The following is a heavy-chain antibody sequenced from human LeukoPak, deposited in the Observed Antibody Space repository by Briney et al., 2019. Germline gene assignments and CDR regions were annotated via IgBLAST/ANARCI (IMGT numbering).Heavy chain of an antibody. V-gene: IGHV4-34*01. CDR1: GGSFSGYY. Sequence: SETLSLTCAVYGGSFSGYYWSWIRQPPGKGLEWIGEINHSGSTNYNPSLKSRVTISVDTSKNQFSLKLSSVTAADTAVYYCARGFRYSSGWFISDNWFDPWGQGTLVTVSS. D-gene: IGHD6-19*01. J-gene: IGHJ5*02. CDR3: ARGFRYSSGWFISDNWFDP. CDR2: INHSGST.